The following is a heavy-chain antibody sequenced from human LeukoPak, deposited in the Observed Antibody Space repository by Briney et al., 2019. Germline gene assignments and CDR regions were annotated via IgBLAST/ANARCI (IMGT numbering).Heavy chain of an antibody. CDR2: IIPIFGTA. CDR3: ARIIPYDYVWGSYRPNWFDP. D-gene: IGHD3-16*02. CDR1: GGTFSSDA. J-gene: IGHJ5*02. V-gene: IGHV1-69*13. Sequence: SVKVSCKASGGTFSSDAISSLRQAPGQGLEWMGGIIPIFGTANYAQKFQGRVTITADESTSTAYMELSSLRSEDTAVYYCARIIPYDYVWGSYRPNWFDPWGQGTLVTVSS.